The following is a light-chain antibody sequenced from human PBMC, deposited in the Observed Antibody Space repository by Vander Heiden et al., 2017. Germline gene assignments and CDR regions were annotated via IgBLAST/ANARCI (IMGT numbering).Light chain of an antibody. CDR1: QSILHSNGYNY. CDR3: RQALQTPRT. V-gene: IGKV2-28*01. CDR2: LGS. Sequence: DTVMTQSPLSLPVTPGEPSSISCRSSQSILHSNGYNYLDWYLQKPGQSPQLLIYLGSNRASGVPDRFSGSGSGTDFTLKISRVEAEDVGVYYCRQALQTPRTFGQGTKVEIK. J-gene: IGKJ1*01.